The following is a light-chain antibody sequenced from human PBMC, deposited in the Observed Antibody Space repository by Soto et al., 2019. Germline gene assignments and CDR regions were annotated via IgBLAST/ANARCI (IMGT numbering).Light chain of an antibody. Sequence: EILLTQSPGTLSLSPGERATLSCRASQSGTSNYLAWYQQKPGQAPRLLIYGASSRATGIPDRFSGSGSGTDFTLPSTSSEPEDFAVYHCQQYGTSLTAIGHGTKLEI. J-gene: IGKJ2*01. CDR2: GAS. CDR1: QSGTSNY. CDR3: QQYGTSLTA. V-gene: IGKV3-20*01.